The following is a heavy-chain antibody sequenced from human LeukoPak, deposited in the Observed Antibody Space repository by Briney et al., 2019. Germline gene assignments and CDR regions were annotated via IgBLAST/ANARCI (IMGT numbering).Heavy chain of an antibody. CDR1: GGSISSGGYY. J-gene: IGHJ5*02. D-gene: IGHD3-3*01. V-gene: IGHV4-31*03. Sequence: PSETLSLTCTVSGGSISSGGYYWSWIRQHPGKGLEWIGYIYYSGSTYYNPSLKSRVTKSVDTSKNQFSLKLSSVTAADTAVYYCARAITIFGVVKNWFDPWGQGTLVTVSS. CDR3: ARAITIFGVVKNWFDP. CDR2: IYYSGST.